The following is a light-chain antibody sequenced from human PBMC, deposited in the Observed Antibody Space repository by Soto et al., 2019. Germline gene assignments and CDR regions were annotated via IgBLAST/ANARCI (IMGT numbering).Light chain of an antibody. V-gene: IGKV3-20*01. J-gene: IGKJ2*01. CDR2: GGS. CDR1: QSVTSIY. CDR3: QQYDWSPMYT. Sequence: EIVLTQSPGTLSLSPGERATLSCRASQSVTSIYIAWYQQKPGQAPRLLIYGGSTRPTGIPDRFSGSGSGTDFTLTISRLEPEDFAVYYCQQYDWSPMYTFGQGTKLEIK.